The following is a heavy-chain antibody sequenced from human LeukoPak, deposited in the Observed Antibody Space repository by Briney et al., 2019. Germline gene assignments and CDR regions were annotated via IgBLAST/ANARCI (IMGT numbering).Heavy chain of an antibody. D-gene: IGHD3-3*01. CDR2: IRTSGDA. V-gene: IGHV3-23*01. CDR1: GFIFSSYA. CDR3: ATLSYDVWTGINWFDP. J-gene: IGHJ5*02. Sequence: GGSLRLSCAASGFIFSSYAISWVRQAPGEGLEWVSGIRTSGDAFYADSVKGRFTISRDISKNTVYLQMNSLRAEDSAVYYCATLSYDVWTGINWFDPWGQGTLVTVSS.